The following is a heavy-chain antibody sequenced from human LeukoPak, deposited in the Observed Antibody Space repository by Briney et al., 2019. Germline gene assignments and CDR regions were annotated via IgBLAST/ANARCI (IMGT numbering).Heavy chain of an antibody. CDR3: AKDQLIETYYDFWSGYHKGDYYFDY. J-gene: IGHJ4*02. D-gene: IGHD3-3*01. CDR1: GFTFSSYT. V-gene: IGHV3-23*01. CDR2: ISGSGGSS. Sequence: GGSLRLSCAASGFTFSSYTMSWVRQAPGKGLEWVSAISGSGGSSYYADSVKGRFTISRDNSKNTLYLQMNSLRAKDTAVYYCAKDQLIETYYDFWSGYHKGDYYFDYWGQGTLVTVSS.